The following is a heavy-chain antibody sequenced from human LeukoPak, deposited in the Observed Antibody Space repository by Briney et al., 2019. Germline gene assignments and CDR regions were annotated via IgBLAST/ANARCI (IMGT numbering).Heavy chain of an antibody. CDR2: ISSSGSTI. D-gene: IGHD3-9*01. Sequence: GGSLRLSCAASGFTFSSYEMNWVRQAPGKGLEWVSYISSSGSTIYHADSVKGRFTISRDNAKNSLYLQMNSLRAEDTAVYYCAKQIRYFDWLLGVGAFDIWGQGTMVTVSS. V-gene: IGHV3-48*03. CDR3: AKQIRYFDWLLGVGAFDI. J-gene: IGHJ3*02. CDR1: GFTFSSYE.